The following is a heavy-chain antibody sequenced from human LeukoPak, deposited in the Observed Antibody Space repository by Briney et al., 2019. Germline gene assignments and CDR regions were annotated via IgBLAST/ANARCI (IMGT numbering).Heavy chain of an antibody. D-gene: IGHD3-10*01. Sequence: MGYIYSTGNTYSNPSLKSRVTISEKTSKKQFSLKLSSVTAADTAVYYCARVFIRADPYFDYWGQGTLVTXXS. V-gene: IGHV4-31*02. CDR2: IYSTGNT. J-gene: IGHJ4*02. CDR3: ARVFIRADPYFDY.